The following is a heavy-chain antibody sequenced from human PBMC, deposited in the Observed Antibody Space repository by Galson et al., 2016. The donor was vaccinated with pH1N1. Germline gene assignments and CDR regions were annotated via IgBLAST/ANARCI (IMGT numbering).Heavy chain of an antibody. V-gene: IGHV4-30-2*01. Sequence: TLSLTCAVSGGSITNDAYSWSWIRQPPGDGLEWIGYIYDNGSAYYSPSLKRRVSISLDKSKHQFSLKLASVTAADTAIYYCARRYTSFSDLVDWFFDLWGRGTLVTVSS. CDR3: ARRYTSFSDLVDWFFDL. D-gene: IGHD3-9*01. CDR2: IYDNGSA. CDR1: GGSITNDAYS. J-gene: IGHJ2*01.